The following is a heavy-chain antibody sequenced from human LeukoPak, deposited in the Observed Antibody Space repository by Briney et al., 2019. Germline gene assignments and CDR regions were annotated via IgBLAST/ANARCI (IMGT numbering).Heavy chain of an antibody. CDR2: IYYSGST. CDR1: GCSISSHY. Sequence: PSETLSLTCAVSGCSISSHYWSWIRQPPGKGLEWIGYIYYSGSTNYNPSLKSRVTISVDTSKNQFSLKLSSVTAADTAVYYCARMAFGVVPLWGQGTLVTVSS. V-gene: IGHV4-59*11. J-gene: IGHJ4*02. D-gene: IGHD3-3*01. CDR3: ARMAFGVVPL.